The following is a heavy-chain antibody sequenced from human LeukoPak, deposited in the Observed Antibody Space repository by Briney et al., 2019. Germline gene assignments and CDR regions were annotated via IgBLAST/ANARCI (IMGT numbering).Heavy chain of an antibody. V-gene: IGHV4-61*02. CDR2: TYTSGST. D-gene: IGHD3-3*01. CDR1: GGSISSGSYY. CDR3: ARDRHYDFWSGYPYYYYMDV. Sequence: SETLSLTCTVSGGSISSGSYYWSWIRQPAGKGLEWIGRTYTSGSTNYNPSLKSRVTISVDTSKNQFSLKLSSVTAADTAVYYCARDRHYDFWSGYPYYYYMDVWGKGTTVTVSS. J-gene: IGHJ6*03.